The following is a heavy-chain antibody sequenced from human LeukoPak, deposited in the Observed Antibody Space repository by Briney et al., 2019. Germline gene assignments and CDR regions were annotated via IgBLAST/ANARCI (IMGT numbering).Heavy chain of an antibody. CDR3: VRSRYCSGGSCYPTPRDYYYYGMDV. CDR1: GYTFTSYG. Sequence: ASVKVSCKASGYTFTSYGISWVRQAPGQGLEWMGWISAYNGNTNYAQKLQGRVTMTTDTSTSTAYMELRSLRSDDTAVYYCVRSRYCSGGSCYPTPRDYYYYGMDVWGQGTTVTVSS. CDR2: ISAYNGNT. J-gene: IGHJ6*02. V-gene: IGHV1-18*01. D-gene: IGHD2-15*01.